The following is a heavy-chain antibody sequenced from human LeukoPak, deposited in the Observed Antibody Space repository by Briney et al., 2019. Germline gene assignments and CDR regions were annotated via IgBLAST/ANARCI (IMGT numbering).Heavy chain of an antibody. D-gene: IGHD3-22*01. Sequence: PSETLSLTCSVSGVSISSSPYHWGWIRQPPGKGLEWIGSIYYSGSSYSNPSLQSRVTMSIDTAKNQFSLKLSSVTAADTAVYYCASEIDYDSTAYVYWGRGTLVTVSS. V-gene: IGHV4-39*01. CDR3: ASEIDYDSTAYVY. J-gene: IGHJ4*02. CDR1: GVSISSSPYH. CDR2: IYYSGSS.